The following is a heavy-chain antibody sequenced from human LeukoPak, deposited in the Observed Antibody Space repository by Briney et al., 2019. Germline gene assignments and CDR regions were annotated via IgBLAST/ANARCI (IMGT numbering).Heavy chain of an antibody. Sequence: GGSLRLSCAGYGFTFSSYWMNWVRQAPGKGLEWVANINQDGSEIYYADSVKGRFTLSRDNAENSVYLQMNNLRAEETAVYYCARLKAGYWGQGTLVTVSS. CDR3: ARLKAGY. V-gene: IGHV3-7*01. CDR1: GFTFSSYW. CDR2: INQDGSEI. J-gene: IGHJ4*02.